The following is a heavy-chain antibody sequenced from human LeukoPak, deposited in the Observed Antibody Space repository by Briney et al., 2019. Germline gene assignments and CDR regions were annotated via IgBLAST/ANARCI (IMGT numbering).Heavy chain of an antibody. D-gene: IGHD5-18*01. CDR2: IYTSGTT. Sequence: PSETLSLTCTVSGGSVRRGIYYWTWIRQPAGSGLEWIGRIYTSGTTDYNPSLRTRVTISVDASRNQFSLNLSSVTAADTAVYYCARHPHTPYSYTDYWGQGTLVTVSS. V-gene: IGHV4-61*02. CDR3: ARHPHTPYSYTDY. CDR1: GGSVRRGIYY. J-gene: IGHJ4*02.